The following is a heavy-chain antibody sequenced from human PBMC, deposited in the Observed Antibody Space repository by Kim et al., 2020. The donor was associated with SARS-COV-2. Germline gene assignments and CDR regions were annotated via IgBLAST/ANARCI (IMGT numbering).Heavy chain of an antibody. CDR3: AREGYYSGLDV. J-gene: IGHJ6*02. CDR1: GFTFSSYS. CDR2: ITSSSAYK. Sequence: GGSLRLSCAASGFTFSSYSMMWVRQAPGKGLEWVSFITSSSAYKHYADSVQGRLTISRDNAQNSMFLQINSLRVEDTAVYYCAREGYYSGLDVWGQGTTVTVS. V-gene: IGHV3-21*01.